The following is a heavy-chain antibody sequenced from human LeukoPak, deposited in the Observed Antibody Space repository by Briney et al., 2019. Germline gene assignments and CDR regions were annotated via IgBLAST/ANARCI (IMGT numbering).Heavy chain of an antibody. J-gene: IGHJ6*03. D-gene: IGHD3-3*01. CDR1: GFTFSSYW. CDR3: AREAYDDFWSGSWRYYYYMDV. CDR2: IKQDGSEK. Sequence: GGSLRLSCAASGFTFSSYWMSWVRQAPGKGLEWVANIKQDGSEKYYVDSVKGRFIISRDNAKNSLYLQMNSLRAEDTAVYYCAREAYDDFWSGSWRYYYYMDVWGKGTTVTVSS. V-gene: IGHV3-7*01.